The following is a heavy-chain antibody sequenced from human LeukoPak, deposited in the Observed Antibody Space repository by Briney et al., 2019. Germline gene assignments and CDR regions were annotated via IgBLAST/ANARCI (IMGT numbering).Heavy chain of an antibody. CDR1: GYTFTSYD. V-gene: IGHV1-8*01. J-gene: IGHJ5*02. Sequence: ASVKVSCKASGYTFTSYDINWVRQATGQGLEWMGWMDPNSGNTGYAQKFQGRVTMTRNTSISTAYMELSSLRSEDTAVYYCARGLIETQGLVIKSVLLWFGELSPWGQGTLVTVSS. CDR2: MDPNSGNT. CDR3: ARGLIETQGLVIKSVLLWFGELSP. D-gene: IGHD3-10*01.